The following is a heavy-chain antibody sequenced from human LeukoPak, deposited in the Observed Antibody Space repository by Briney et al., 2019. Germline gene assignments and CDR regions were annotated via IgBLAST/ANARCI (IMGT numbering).Heavy chain of an antibody. J-gene: IGHJ4*02. CDR2: INPNSGVT. V-gene: IGHV1-2*02. CDR3: ARVKTMIIVVSLFDY. D-gene: IGHD3-22*01. Sequence: ASVKVSCKTSGYTFIGYYIHWVRQAPGQGLEWMGWINPNSGVTNYAQKFQGRVTMTRDTSISTAYMELSRLRSDDTAVYYCARVKTMIIVVSLFDYWGQGTLVTVSS. CDR1: GYTFIGYY.